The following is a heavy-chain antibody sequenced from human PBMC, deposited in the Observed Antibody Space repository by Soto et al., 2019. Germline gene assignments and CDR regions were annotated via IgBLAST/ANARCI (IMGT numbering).Heavy chain of an antibody. CDR1: GYTFTGFD. D-gene: IGHD5-12*01. V-gene: IGHV1-18*01. CDR3: AGAVAHLYSYYYRDV. CDR2: ISAANGNT. J-gene: IGHJ6*03. Sequence: QVQLVQSGAEVKKPGASVKVSCKTSGYTFTGFDISWVRQAPGQGLEWMGWISAANGNTNYAQKLQGRVTMTTDPATSTGYMGVRSLRSDATAVYCCAGAVAHLYSYYYRDVWGKGTTVTVSS.